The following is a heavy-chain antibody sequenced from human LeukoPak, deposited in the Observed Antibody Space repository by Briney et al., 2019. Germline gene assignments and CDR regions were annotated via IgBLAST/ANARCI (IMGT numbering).Heavy chain of an antibody. CDR1: GFSFSSYD. D-gene: IGHD2-21*01. V-gene: IGHV3-30*02. CDR3: ARKHSGAAFDI. Sequence: GGSLRLSCAASGFSFSSYDMHWVRQAPGRGLEWVAFVQKDGNSKKYADSVKGRFTISRDNSKNTLYLQMNSLRAEDTAVYYCARKHSGAAFDIWGQGTMVTVSS. CDR2: VQKDGNSK. J-gene: IGHJ3*02.